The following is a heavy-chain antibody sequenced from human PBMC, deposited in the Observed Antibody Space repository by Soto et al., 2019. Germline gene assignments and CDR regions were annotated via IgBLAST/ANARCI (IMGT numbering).Heavy chain of an antibody. CDR1: GFTFSSYS. V-gene: IGHV3-48*02. CDR2: ISSSSGTI. Sequence: QPGGSLRLSCAASGFTFSSYSMNWVRQAPGKGLEWISYISSSSGTIYYADSVTGRFTISRDNAKNSLYLQMNSLRDEDTAVYYCAREPTPRIAAAGANYYYGMDVWGQGTTVTVSS. D-gene: IGHD6-13*01. J-gene: IGHJ6*02. CDR3: AREPTPRIAAAGANYYYGMDV.